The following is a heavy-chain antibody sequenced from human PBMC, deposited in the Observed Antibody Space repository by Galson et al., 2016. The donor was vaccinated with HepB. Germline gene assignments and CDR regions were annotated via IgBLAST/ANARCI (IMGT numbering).Heavy chain of an antibody. D-gene: IGHD3-10*01. CDR1: GFNYRTYS. Sequence: SLRLSCAASGFNYRTYSMNWVRQAPGKGLEWVSFISSTSNYIFYSDSVKGRLTVSRDNSKNSLYLQMSSLRADDTAVYYCAGSRGRGYERPWAFDYWGRGTLVTVSS. J-gene: IGHJ4*02. CDR2: ISSTSNYI. V-gene: IGHV3-21*01. CDR3: AGSRGRGYERPWAFDY.